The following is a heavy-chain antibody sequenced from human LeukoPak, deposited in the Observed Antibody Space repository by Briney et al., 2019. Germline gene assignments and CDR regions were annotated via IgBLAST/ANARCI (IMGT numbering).Heavy chain of an antibody. CDR2: IYYTGNT. V-gene: IGHV4-61*05. Sequence: PAETLSLTCTVSGGSISSSYYYWSWIRQPPGKGLGWIGNIYYTGNTNYHPSLKSRVSISLDSSRNQFFLNLSSVTATDTAVYYCARSFGSKNAFDVWGQGTVVTVSS. J-gene: IGHJ3*01. CDR3: ARSFGSKNAFDV. CDR1: GGSISSSYYY. D-gene: IGHD3-3*01.